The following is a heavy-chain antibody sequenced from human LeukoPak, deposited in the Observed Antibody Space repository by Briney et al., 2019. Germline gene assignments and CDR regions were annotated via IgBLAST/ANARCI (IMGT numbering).Heavy chain of an antibody. J-gene: IGHJ4*02. D-gene: IGHD6-6*01. CDR2: INPNGDGT. Sequence: GASVTVICKASGYTFTVYYMHWVRHAPGQGLEWMGWINPNGDGTTNAQKFHGRVTMTRATYTSTAYMELSRLRSDDTAVYYCARAMWVYSSSSNFDYWGQGTLVTVSS. CDR3: ARAMWVYSSSSNFDY. V-gene: IGHV1-2*02. CDR1: GYTFTVYY.